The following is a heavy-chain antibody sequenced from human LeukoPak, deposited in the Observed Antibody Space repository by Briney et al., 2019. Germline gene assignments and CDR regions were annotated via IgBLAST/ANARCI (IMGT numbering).Heavy chain of an antibody. J-gene: IGHJ4*02. CDR2: IIPIFGTA. V-gene: IGHV1-69*05. Sequence: SVKVSCKASGGTFSSYAISWVRQAPGQGLEWMGRIIPIFGTANYAQKFQGRVTITTDESTSTAYMELSSLRSEGTAVYYCARDTHYYGSGSYCDYWGQGTLVTVSS. D-gene: IGHD3-10*01. CDR3: ARDTHYYGSGSYCDY. CDR1: GGTFSSYA.